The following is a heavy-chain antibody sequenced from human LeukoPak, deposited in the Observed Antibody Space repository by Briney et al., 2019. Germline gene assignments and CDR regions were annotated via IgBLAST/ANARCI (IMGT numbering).Heavy chain of an antibody. CDR2: IWYDGSNK. CDR3: ARGAPYYDILTGYEGDFDY. CDR1: GFTFSSYG. J-gene: IGHJ4*02. D-gene: IGHD3-9*01. V-gene: IGHV3-33*01. Sequence: GGSLRLSCAASGFTFSSYGMHWVRQAPGKGLEWVAVIWYDGSNKYYADSVKGRFTISRDNSKNTLYLQMSSLRAEDTAVYYCARGAPYYDILTGYEGDFDYWGQGTLVTVSS.